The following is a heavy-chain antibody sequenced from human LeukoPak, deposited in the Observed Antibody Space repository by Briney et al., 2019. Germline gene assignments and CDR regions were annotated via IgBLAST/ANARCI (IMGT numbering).Heavy chain of an antibody. V-gene: IGHV3-11*05. Sequence: GGSLRLFCAASGFTISDYYMSWIRQAPGKGLEWVSYISSSSNYTNYADSVKGRFTISRDNAKISLYLQMNSLRAEDTAVYYCARDFDSTSFSYYYYGMDVWGQGTTVTVSS. CDR2: ISSSSNYT. CDR1: GFTISDYY. J-gene: IGHJ6*02. CDR3: ARDFDSTSFSYYYYGMDV. D-gene: IGHD2-2*01.